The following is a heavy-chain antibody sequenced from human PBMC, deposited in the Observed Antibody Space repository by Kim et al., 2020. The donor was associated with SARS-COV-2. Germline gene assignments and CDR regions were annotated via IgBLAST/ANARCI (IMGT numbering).Heavy chain of an antibody. CDR1: GYTFDTFS. CDR3: AREGSGSYNWLDP. D-gene: IGHD3-10*01. Sequence: ASVKVSCKASGYTFDTFSLYWLRQAPEQRFEWMGWINGGNGNTRYSQNFQGRVTFTRDTSATTAYMELTSLTFKDTAVYYCAREGSGSYNWLDPWGQGTLVTVS. V-gene: IGHV1-3*01. CDR2: INGGNGNT. J-gene: IGHJ5*02.